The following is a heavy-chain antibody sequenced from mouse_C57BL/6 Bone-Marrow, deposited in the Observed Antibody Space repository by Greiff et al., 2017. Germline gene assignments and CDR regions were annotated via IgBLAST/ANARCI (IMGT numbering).Heavy chain of an antibody. V-gene: IGHV1-55*01. Sequence: QVQLQQPGAELVKPGASVKMSCKASGYTFTSYWINWVKQRPGQGLEWIGDIYPGSGSTNYNEKFKSKATLTVDKSSSTAYMQLSSLTSEDSAVYDCARACCGNYWFFDDWGTGTTVTVSS. D-gene: IGHD1-1*02. J-gene: IGHJ1*03. CDR3: ARACCGNYWFFDD. CDR2: IYPGSGST. CDR1: GYTFTSYW.